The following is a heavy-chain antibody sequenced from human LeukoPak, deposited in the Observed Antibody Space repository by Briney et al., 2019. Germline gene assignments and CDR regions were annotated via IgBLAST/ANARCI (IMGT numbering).Heavy chain of an antibody. CDR1: GDSISSGGYY. CDR3: ARDRKYSSGWYYFDY. Sequence: SQTLSLTCTVSGDSISSGGYYWSWIRQHPEKGLEWIGYIYYSGSTYYHPSLTSRVTISVDTSKNQFSLKLSSVTAADTAVYYCARDRKYSSGWYYFDYWGQGTLVTVSS. CDR2: IYYSGST. D-gene: IGHD6-19*01. J-gene: IGHJ4*02. V-gene: IGHV4-31*03.